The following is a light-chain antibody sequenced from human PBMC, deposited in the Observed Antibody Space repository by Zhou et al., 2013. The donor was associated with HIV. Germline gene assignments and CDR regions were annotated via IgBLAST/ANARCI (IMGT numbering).Light chain of an antibody. Sequence: IRMTQSPSSVSASVGDTVTITCRASEDISSSLAWYQHAPGRGPKLLIYGASKLQGGVPSRFSGSGSGTDFTLTISGLQSDDFATYYCQQAHIFPHTFGGGTRVEIK. CDR1: EDISSS. CDR3: QQAHIFPHT. CDR2: GAS. J-gene: IGKJ4*01. V-gene: IGKV1-12*01.